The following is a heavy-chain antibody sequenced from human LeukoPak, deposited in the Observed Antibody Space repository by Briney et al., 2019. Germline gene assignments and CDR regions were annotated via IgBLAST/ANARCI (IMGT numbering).Heavy chain of an antibody. CDR3: ARAREYYNFWSGYHEDAFDI. D-gene: IGHD3-3*01. V-gene: IGHV7-4-1*02. Sequence: GASVKVSSKASGYAFTSYAMNWVRQAPGQGLEWMGWINTNTGNPTYAQGFTGRFVFSLDTSVSTAYLQISSLKAEDTAVYYCARAREYYNFWSGYHEDAFDIWGQGTMVTVSS. CDR2: INTNTGNP. CDR1: GYAFTSYA. J-gene: IGHJ3*02.